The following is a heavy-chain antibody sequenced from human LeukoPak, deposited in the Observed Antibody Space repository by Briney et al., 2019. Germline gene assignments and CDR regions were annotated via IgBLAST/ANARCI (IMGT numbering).Heavy chain of an antibody. J-gene: IGHJ4*02. Sequence: ASETLSLTCTVSGGSISSSSYYWGWIRQPPGKGLEWIGSIYYSGSTYYNPSLKSRVTISVDTSKNQFSLKLSSVTAADTAVYYCARDGGSQQVLTLPYYFDYWGQGTLVTVSS. V-gene: IGHV4-39*07. CDR1: GGSISSSSYY. CDR3: ARDGGSQQVLTLPYYFDY. CDR2: IYYSGST. D-gene: IGHD6-13*01.